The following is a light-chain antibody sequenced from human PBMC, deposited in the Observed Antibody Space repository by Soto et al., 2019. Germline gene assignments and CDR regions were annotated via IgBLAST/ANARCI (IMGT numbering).Light chain of an antibody. Sequence: DIQMTQSPSSLSASVGDRVTITCQASQDISNYLNWYQQKPGKAPKLLIYDASNLETGVPSRFSGSGSGTDFTFTISSLQPEDIAIYYCQGGFTFGPGTKVDIK. CDR1: QDISNY. CDR2: DAS. CDR3: QGGFT. V-gene: IGKV1-33*01. J-gene: IGKJ3*01.